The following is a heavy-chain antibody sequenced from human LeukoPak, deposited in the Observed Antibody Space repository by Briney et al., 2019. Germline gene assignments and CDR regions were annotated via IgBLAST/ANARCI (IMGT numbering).Heavy chain of an antibody. J-gene: IGHJ4*02. CDR2: ISSSSSHI. CDR3: ASGDYYGSGSSN. Sequence: GGSLRLSCAASGFTFSSYSMNWVRQAPGKGLEWVSSISSSSSHIYYADSVKGRFTISRDNAKNSLYLQMNSLRAEDTAVYYCASGDYYGSGSSNWGQGTLVTVSS. D-gene: IGHD3-10*01. V-gene: IGHV3-21*01. CDR1: GFTFSSYS.